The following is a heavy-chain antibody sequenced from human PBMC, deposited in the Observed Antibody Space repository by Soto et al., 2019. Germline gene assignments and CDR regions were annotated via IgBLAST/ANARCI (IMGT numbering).Heavy chain of an antibody. V-gene: IGHV3-30*18. Sequence: QVQLVESGGGVVQHGRSLRLSCAASGVTFSSYGMHWVRQAPGKGMEWVAVISYDGSKKYDADSGKGRFTISRDNSKNALYLRMNSLRAEDTAVYSCSKVQEGLLWFGECGSYWGQGTLVTVSS. D-gene: IGHD3-10*01. CDR1: GVTFSSYG. CDR3: SKVQEGLLWFGECGSY. CDR2: ISYDGSKK. J-gene: IGHJ4*02.